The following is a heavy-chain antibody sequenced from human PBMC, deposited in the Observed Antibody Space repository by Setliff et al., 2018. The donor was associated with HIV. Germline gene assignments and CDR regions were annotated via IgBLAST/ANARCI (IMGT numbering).Heavy chain of an antibody. D-gene: IGHD3-10*01. Sequence: ASVKVSCKASGYTFTSFDINWVRQATGQGLERMGWMNPNSGNSGFAQKFQGRVTMTRNSSISTAYMELSSLRFDDTAVYYCTRIRAMVRGVTSYDAFDIWGQGTKVTVSS. V-gene: IGHV1-8*01. CDR3: TRIRAMVRGVTSYDAFDI. J-gene: IGHJ3*02. CDR2: MNPNSGNS. CDR1: GYTFTSFD.